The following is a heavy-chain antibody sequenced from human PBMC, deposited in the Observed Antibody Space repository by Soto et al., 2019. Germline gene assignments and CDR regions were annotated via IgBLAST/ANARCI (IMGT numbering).Heavy chain of an antibody. V-gene: IGHV3-7*03. Sequence: GGSLRLSCAASGFTFSDYWVNWVRQAPGKGLEWVANIKEDGSEKYYVDSVKGRFTLSRDNAKNSLYLHMNSLRVEDTAVYYCARGGYCSGATCWNHFDCWGQGXLVTVSS. CDR2: IKEDGSEK. CDR3: ARGGYCSGATCWNHFDC. CDR1: GFTFSDYW. J-gene: IGHJ4*02. D-gene: IGHD2-15*01.